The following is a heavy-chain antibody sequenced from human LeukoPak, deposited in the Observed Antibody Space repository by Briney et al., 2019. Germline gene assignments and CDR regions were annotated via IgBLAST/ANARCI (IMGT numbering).Heavy chain of an antibody. J-gene: IGHJ4*02. CDR2: ISYDGSNK. Sequence: GGSLRLSCAASGFTFNSYAMHWVRQAPGKGLEWVAIISYDGSNKYYADSVKGRFTISRDNSKNTLYLQMNSLRAEDTAVYYCARSPRMGATFDYWGQGTLVTVSS. CDR3: ARSPRMGATFDY. CDR1: GFTFNSYA. D-gene: IGHD1-26*01. V-gene: IGHV3-30-3*01.